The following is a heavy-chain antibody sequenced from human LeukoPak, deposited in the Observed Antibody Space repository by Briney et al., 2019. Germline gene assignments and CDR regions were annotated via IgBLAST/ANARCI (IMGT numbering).Heavy chain of an antibody. CDR2: ISGSGVTT. Sequence: GGSLRLSCAVSGFTFSSHAMSWVRQAPGKGPEWISSISGSGVTTYYTDSVKGRFTISRDNSKNTVYLQMNSLTAEDMAVYYCAKDLEGSTWYLYFHHWGQGSLVSVSS. CDR3: AKDLEGSTWYLYFHH. V-gene: IGHV3-23*01. J-gene: IGHJ1*01. D-gene: IGHD6-13*01. CDR1: GFTFSSHA.